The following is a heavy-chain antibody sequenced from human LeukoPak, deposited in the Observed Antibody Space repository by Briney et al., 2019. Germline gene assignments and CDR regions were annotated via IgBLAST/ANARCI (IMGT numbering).Heavy chain of an antibody. Sequence: ASVKVSCKACGYTFTNYDINWVRQATGQGLEWMGWMNPNSGNTNYAQKFQGRVTMTRNTSISTAYMELSSLRSEDTAVYYCATEVIRRPSDYWGQGTLVTVSS. D-gene: IGHD2/OR15-2a*01. V-gene: IGHV1-8*01. CDR1: GYTFTNYD. J-gene: IGHJ4*02. CDR3: ATEVIRRPSDY. CDR2: MNPNSGNT.